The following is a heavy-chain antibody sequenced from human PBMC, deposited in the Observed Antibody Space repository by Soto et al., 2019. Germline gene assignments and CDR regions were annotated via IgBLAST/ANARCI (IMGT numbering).Heavy chain of an antibody. CDR1: GGSISGYY. V-gene: IGHV4-59*01. CDR3: ARVKWDQLYYFDS. J-gene: IGHJ4*02. D-gene: IGHD1-26*01. CDR2: IYYSVNP. Sequence: PSETLSLTCTVSGGSISGYYWSWIRQPPRKGLEWIGYIYYSVNPDYNPSLKSRVSISVDTSKNQFSLKLSSVTAADTAVYYCARVKWDQLYYFDSWGQGTLVTVS.